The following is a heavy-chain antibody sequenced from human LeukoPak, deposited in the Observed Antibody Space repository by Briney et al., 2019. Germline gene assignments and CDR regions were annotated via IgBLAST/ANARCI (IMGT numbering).Heavy chain of an antibody. V-gene: IGHV3-30*18. Sequence: PGGSLRLSCAASGFTFNNYGMHWVRQAPGKGLECMAIISYDGSNKYYADSVKGRFTTSRDNSKNTLYLQMNSLRAEDTAVYYCAKDLSGDYGTNYWGQGTLVTVSS. CDR3: AKDLSGDYGTNY. J-gene: IGHJ4*02. CDR1: GFTFNNYG. D-gene: IGHD4-17*01. CDR2: ISYDGSNK.